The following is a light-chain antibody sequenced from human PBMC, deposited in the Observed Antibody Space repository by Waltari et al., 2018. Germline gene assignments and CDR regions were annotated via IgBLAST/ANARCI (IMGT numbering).Light chain of an antibody. Sequence: DVVMTQSPLSLPVTLGQPASISCRSRHSLVSSDGNTYFNWFQQRPGQSPRRLLYKVSNRVAGGQGRFSGSGSGTYFTLRTSRGEAEDVGVYYCMQGILRPWTFGQGTKLEI. V-gene: IGKV2-30*01. CDR2: KVS. CDR3: MQGILRPWT. J-gene: IGKJ1*01. CDR1: HSLVSSDGNTY.